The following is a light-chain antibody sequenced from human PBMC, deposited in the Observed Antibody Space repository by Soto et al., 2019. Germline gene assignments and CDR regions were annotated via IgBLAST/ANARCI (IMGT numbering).Light chain of an antibody. Sequence: EIVLTQSPGTLSLSPGERATLSCRASQTVSSSYFAWYQQKPGQAPRLLIYVASSRATGIPDRFSGSGSGTDVTLTISRLVPEEFAVYYCQQYGSSATTFGQGSKVEIK. CDR3: QQYGSSATT. J-gene: IGKJ1*01. CDR1: QTVSSSY. CDR2: VAS. V-gene: IGKV3-20*01.